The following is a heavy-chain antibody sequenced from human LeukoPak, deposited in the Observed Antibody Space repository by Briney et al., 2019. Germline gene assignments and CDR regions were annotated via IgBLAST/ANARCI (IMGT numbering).Heavy chain of an antibody. V-gene: IGHV4-31*03. Sequence: SETLSLTCTVSGGSISSGGYYWSWIRQHPGKGLEWIGYIYYSGSTYYNPSLKSRVTISVDTSKNQFSLKLSSVTAADTAVYYCARRFEYYYDSSGYLNWFDPWGQGTLVTVSS. D-gene: IGHD3-22*01. CDR2: IYYSGST. CDR3: ARRFEYYYDSSGYLNWFDP. J-gene: IGHJ5*02. CDR1: GGSISSGGYY.